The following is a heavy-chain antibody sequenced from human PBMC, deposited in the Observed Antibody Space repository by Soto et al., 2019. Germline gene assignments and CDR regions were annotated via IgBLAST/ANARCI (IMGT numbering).Heavy chain of an antibody. D-gene: IGHD4-17*01. J-gene: IGHJ4*02. CDR2: IIPIFGTA. Sequence: QVQLVQSGAEVKKPGSSVKVSCKASGGTFSSYAISWVRQAPGQGLEWMGGIIPIFGTANYAQKFQGRVTMTADESTSTAYMELIRLRSEDTSVYSCAGREGRWREGPFAYWGQGTLVTVSS. CDR1: GGTFSSYA. V-gene: IGHV1-69*01. CDR3: AGREGRWREGPFAY.